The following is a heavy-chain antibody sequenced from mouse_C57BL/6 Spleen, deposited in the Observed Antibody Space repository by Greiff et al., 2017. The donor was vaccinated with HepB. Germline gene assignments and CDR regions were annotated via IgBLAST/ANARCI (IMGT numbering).Heavy chain of an antibody. V-gene: IGHV1-53*01. D-gene: IGHD1-1*01. CDR3: ARSVGYYYGPYAMDY. CDR1: GYTFTSYW. CDR2: INPSNGGT. Sequence: QVQLQQSGTELVKPGASVKLSCKASGYTFTSYWMHWVKQRPGQGLEWIGNINPSNGGTNYNEKFKSKATLTVDKSSSTAYMQLSSLTSEDSAVYYCARSVGYYYGPYAMDYWGQGTSVTVSS. J-gene: IGHJ4*01.